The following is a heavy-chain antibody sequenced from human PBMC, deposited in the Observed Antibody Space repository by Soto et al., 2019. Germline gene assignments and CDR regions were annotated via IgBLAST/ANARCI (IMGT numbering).Heavy chain of an antibody. CDR3: AREQQLEDYNYFDY. J-gene: IGHJ4*02. V-gene: IGHV4-30-4*01. CDR1: GGSISSGDYY. CDR2: IYYSGST. Sequence: LSLTCTVSGGSISSGDYYWSWIRQPPGKGLEWIGYIYYSGSTYYNPSLKSRVTISVDTSKNQFSLKLSSVTAADTAVYYCAREQQLEDYNYFDYWGQGTLVTVSS. D-gene: IGHD6-13*01.